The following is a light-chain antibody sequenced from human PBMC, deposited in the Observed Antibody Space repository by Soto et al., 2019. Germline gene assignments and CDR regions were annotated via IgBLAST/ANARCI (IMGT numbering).Light chain of an antibody. CDR1: SSNIGSNF. CDR2: RDD. J-gene: IGLJ3*02. V-gene: IGLV1-47*01. CDR3: AAWDGSLSGWV. Sequence: QSVLTQPPSASGTPGQRVTISCSGSSSNIGSNFVYWFQQLPGTAPKLLIYRDDQRPSGVPDRFSGSKSGTSASLAISGLRSDDEADYYCAAWDGSLSGWVVGGGTKLTVL.